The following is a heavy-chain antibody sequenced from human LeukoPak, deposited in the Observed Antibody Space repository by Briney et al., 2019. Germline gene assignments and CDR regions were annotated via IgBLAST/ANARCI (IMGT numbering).Heavy chain of an antibody. J-gene: IGHJ4*02. D-gene: IGHD3-22*01. CDR3: ARHVAAHDSSGYYLPPFDY. V-gene: IGHV4-39*01. CDR2: IYYSGST. Sequence: SETLSLTCTVSGGSISSSSYYWGWIRQPPGKGLEWIGSIYYSGSTYYNPSLKSRVTISVDTSKNQFSLKLSSVTAADTAVYYCARHVAAHDSSGYYLPPFDYWGQGTLVTVSS. CDR1: GGSISSSSYY.